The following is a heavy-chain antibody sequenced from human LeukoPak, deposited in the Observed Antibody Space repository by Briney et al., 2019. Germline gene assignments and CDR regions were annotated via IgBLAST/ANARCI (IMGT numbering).Heavy chain of an antibody. J-gene: IGHJ4*02. D-gene: IGHD6-13*01. CDR1: GGSINFYY. Sequence: SATLSLTCTVSGGSINFYYWSWIRQPPGKRLEWIAYIFTSGSTSYNPSLKSRVTISVDMSKNQFSLKLSSVTAADTAVYYCARHHQQLVTGYDYWGQGTLVTVSS. CDR2: IFTSGST. CDR3: ARHHQQLVTGYDY. V-gene: IGHV4-4*09.